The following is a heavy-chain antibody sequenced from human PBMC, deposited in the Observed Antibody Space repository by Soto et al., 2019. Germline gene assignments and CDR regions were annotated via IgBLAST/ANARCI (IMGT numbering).Heavy chain of an antibody. CDR1: GGSFSGYY. CDR3: ARMPYYYGSGSYSDAFDI. V-gene: IGHV4-34*01. D-gene: IGHD3-10*01. Sequence: PSETLSLTCAVYGGSFSGYYWSWIRQPPGKGLEWIGEINHSGSTNYNPSLKSRVTISVDTSKNQFSLKLSSVTAADTAVYYCARMPYYYGSGSYSDAFDIWGQGTMVTVSS. J-gene: IGHJ3*02. CDR2: INHSGST.